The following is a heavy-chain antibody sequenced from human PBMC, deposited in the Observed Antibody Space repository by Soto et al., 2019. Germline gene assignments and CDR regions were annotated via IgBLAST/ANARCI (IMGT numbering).Heavy chain of an antibody. CDR2: TYYRSKWYN. Sequence: PSQTLSLTCAISGDSVSSNSVAWNWIRQSPSRGLEWLGRTYYRSKWYNDYAVSVKSRITINPDTSKNQFSLQLNSVTPEDTAVYYCARSSRDGYNYAYYYYGMDVWGQGTTVTVSS. V-gene: IGHV6-1*01. CDR1: GDSVSSNSVA. D-gene: IGHD5-12*01. J-gene: IGHJ6*02. CDR3: ARSSRDGYNYAYYYYGMDV.